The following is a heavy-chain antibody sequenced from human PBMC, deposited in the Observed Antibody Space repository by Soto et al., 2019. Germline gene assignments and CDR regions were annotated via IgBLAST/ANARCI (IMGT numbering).Heavy chain of an antibody. J-gene: IGHJ4*02. CDR3: ASHYDSSGYYYRGLDY. D-gene: IGHD3-22*01. V-gene: IGHV1-69*12. CDR2: IIPIFGTA. CDR1: GGTFSSYA. Sequence: QVQLVQSGAEVKKPGSSVKVSCKASGGTFSSYAISWVRQAPGQGLEWMGGIIPIFGTADYAQKFQGRVKITADESTSTGNMELSSLSSEDTAVYYCASHYDSSGYYYRGLDYWGQGTLVTVSS.